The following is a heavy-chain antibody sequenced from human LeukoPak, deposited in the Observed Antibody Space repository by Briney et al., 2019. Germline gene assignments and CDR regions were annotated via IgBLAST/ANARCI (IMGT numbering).Heavy chain of an antibody. J-gene: IGHJ4*02. Sequence: ASVKVSCKASGYTFTSYAMNWARQAPGQGLEWMGWINTNTGNPTYAQGFTGRFVFSLDTSVSTAYLQISSLKAEDTAVYYCARDPRIAAAGIPVYWGQGTLVTVSS. V-gene: IGHV7-4-1*02. CDR3: ARDPRIAAAGIPVY. CDR2: INTNTGNP. CDR1: GYTFTSYA. D-gene: IGHD6-13*01.